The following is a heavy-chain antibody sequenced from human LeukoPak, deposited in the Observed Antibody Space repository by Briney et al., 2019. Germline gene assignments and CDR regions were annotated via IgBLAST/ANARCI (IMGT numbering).Heavy chain of an antibody. CDR1: GDSINNYW. V-gene: IGHV5-51*01. Sequence: GESLQISCMASGDSINNYWVGWVRPMPGKGLGWMGMIYPADSDIRYGPSFQGQVTISADKSISTAYLQWSSLKASDTAMYYCARQEYCSGGSCYTWFDPWGQGTLVTVSS. D-gene: IGHD2-15*01. CDR2: IYPADSDI. J-gene: IGHJ5*02. CDR3: ARQEYCSGGSCYTWFDP.